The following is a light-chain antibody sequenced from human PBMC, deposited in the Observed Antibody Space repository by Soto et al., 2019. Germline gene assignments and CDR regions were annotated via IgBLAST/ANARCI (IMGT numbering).Light chain of an antibody. V-gene: IGKV3-11*01. J-gene: IGKJ4*01. CDR2: DAS. CDR3: QQRSSQPPT. Sequence: EVVLTQSPATLSLSPGERATLSCRASQSVSNCLAWYQQNPGQSPRLLMYDASNRPAGIPARFPGSGSGPDFAPAISRLCPEELPVYYCQQRSSQPPTFGGGTKVEIK. CDR1: QSVSNC.